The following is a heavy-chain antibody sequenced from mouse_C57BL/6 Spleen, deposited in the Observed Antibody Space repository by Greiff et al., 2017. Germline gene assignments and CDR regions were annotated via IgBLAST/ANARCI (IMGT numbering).Heavy chain of an antibody. J-gene: IGHJ3*01. CDR1: GYAFSSSW. CDR3: ARDGHPWFAY. D-gene: IGHD2-3*01. Sequence: VQRVESGPELVKPGASVKISCKASGYAFSSSWMNWVKQRPGKGLEWIGRIYPGDGDTNYNGKFKGKATLTADKSSSTAYMQLSSLTSEDSAVYFCARDGHPWFAYWGQGTLVTVSA. CDR2: IYPGDGDT. V-gene: IGHV1-82*01.